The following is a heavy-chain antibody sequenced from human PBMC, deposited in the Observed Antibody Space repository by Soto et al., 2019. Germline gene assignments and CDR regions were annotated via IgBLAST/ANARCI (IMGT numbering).Heavy chain of an antibody. D-gene: IGHD5-18*01. CDR3: ARGYGRNFDY. J-gene: IGHJ4*02. Sequence: SETLSLTCTVSGGSISRSSYYWGWIRQPPGKGLEWIGSIYYSGSTYYNPSLKSRVTISVDTSKNQFSLNLSSLTAADTAVYYCARGYGRNFDYWGQGTLVTVSS. V-gene: IGHV4-39*01. CDR2: IYYSGST. CDR1: GGSISRSSYY.